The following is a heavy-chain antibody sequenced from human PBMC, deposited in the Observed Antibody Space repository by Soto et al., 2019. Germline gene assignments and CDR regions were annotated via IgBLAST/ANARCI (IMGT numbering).Heavy chain of an antibody. J-gene: IGHJ3*01. D-gene: IGHD4-17*01. CDR1: GFTFSGFG. CDR3: ARGRGGSYGGNSAHYDV. Sequence: QVHLVESGGGVVQPGTSLRLSCEASGFTFSGFGMHWVRQTPGKGLEWVAVIWYDGSKEYFADCVKGRFTISRDNSKNALYLQMNSLRAEDSAKYYCARGRGGSYGGNSAHYDVWGQGTLVTVSS. V-gene: IGHV3-33*01. CDR2: IWYDGSKE.